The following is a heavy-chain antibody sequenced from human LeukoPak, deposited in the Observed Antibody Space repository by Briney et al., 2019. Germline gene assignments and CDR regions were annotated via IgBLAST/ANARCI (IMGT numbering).Heavy chain of an antibody. CDR1: GGSISSYY. D-gene: IGHD2-2*01. CDR2: IYYSGST. V-gene: IGHV4-59*01. CDR3: ARTTEGYCRSTSCYGFYYSYYMDV. J-gene: IGHJ6*03. Sequence: SETLSLTCTVSGGSISSYYWSWIRQPPGKGLEWIGYIYYSGSTNYNPSLKSRVTISVDTSKNQFSLKLSSVTAADTAVYYCARTTEGYCRSTSCYGFYYSYYMDVWGKGTTVTISS.